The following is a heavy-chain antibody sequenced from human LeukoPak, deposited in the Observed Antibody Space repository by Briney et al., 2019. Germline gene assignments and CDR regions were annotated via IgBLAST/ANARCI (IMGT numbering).Heavy chain of an antibody. V-gene: IGHV1-18*01. D-gene: IGHD4-17*01. Sequence: ASVKVSCKASGYSFTSYGFNWVRQAPGQGLEWMGWMSAYNGKTNYAHSLQGRVTVTADISTSTAYMELRSLRSEDTAVYYCARDRYGDPPFDYWGQGTLVTVSS. J-gene: IGHJ4*02. CDR1: GYSFTSYG. CDR2: MSAYNGKT. CDR3: ARDRYGDPPFDY.